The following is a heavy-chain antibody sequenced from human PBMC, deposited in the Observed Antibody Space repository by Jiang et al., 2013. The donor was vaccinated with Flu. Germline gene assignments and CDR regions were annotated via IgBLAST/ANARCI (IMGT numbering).Heavy chain of an antibody. CDR1: GFTFSSYD. V-gene: IGHV3-13*04. CDR3: ARGGDGMDV. Sequence: VQLVESGGGLVQPGGSLRLSCAASGFTFSSYDMHWVRQPTGKGLEWVSVIGPAGDTYYPGSVKGRFTISRENAKNSLYLQMNSLRAGDTAVYYCARGGDGMDVWGQGTTV. CDR2: IGPAGDT. J-gene: IGHJ6*02.